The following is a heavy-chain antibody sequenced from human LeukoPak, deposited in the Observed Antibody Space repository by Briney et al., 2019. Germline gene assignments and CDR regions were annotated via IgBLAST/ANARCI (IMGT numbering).Heavy chain of an antibody. CDR2: ISSSSSYI. V-gene: IGHV3-21*01. CDR3: ARVIAAAGIDY. CDR1: GFTFSSYS. Sequence: GGSLRLSCAASGFTFSSYSMNWVRQAPGKGLEWVSSISSSSSYIYYADSVKGRFTIPRDNAKNSLYLQMSSLRAEDTAVYYCARVIAAAGIDYWGQGTLVTVSS. J-gene: IGHJ4*02. D-gene: IGHD6-13*01.